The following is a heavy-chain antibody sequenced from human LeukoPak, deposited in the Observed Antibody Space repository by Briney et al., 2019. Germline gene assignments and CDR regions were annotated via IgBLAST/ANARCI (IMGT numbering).Heavy chain of an antibody. J-gene: IGHJ3*02. CDR1: GGSFSGYY. Sequence: SEXLSLTCAVYGGSFSGYYWSWIRQPPGXXLEWIGEINHSGSTNYNPSLKSRVTISVDTSKNQFSLKLSSVTAADTAVYYCARQTDSSDAFDIWGQGTMVTVSS. D-gene: IGHD3-22*01. CDR3: ARQTDSSDAFDI. CDR2: INHSGST. V-gene: IGHV4-34*01.